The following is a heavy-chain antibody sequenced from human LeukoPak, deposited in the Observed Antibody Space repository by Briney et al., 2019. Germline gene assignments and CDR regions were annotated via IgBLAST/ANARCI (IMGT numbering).Heavy chain of an antibody. Sequence: ASVKVSCKASGYTFTGYYMHWVRQAPGQGLEWMGRINPNSGGTNYAQKFQGRVTMTRDTSISTAYMGLSRLRSDDTAVYYCARRYYDSSGSEAFDYWGQGTLVTVSS. CDR3: ARRYYDSSGSEAFDY. CDR2: INPNSGGT. CDR1: GYTFTGYY. J-gene: IGHJ4*02. V-gene: IGHV1-2*06. D-gene: IGHD3-22*01.